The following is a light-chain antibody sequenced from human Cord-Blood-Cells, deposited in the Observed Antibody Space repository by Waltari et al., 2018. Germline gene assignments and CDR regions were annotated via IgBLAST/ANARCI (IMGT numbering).Light chain of an antibody. Sequence: EIVLTQSPGTLSLSPGERATLSCRASQSVSSSYLSWYQHKPGQAPRLLIYGASSIATGIPDRFSGSGSVTDFPLTISRLVPEDFAVYYCQQYGSSPLTFGPGTKVDI. CDR3: QQYGSSPLT. CDR2: GAS. CDR1: QSVSSSY. V-gene: IGKV3-20*01. J-gene: IGKJ3*01.